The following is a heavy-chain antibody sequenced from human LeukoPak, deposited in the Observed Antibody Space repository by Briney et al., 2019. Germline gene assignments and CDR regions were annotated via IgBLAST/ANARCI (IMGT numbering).Heavy chain of an antibody. CDR1: GGSVSSYY. CDR2: IFYSGST. D-gene: IGHD5-24*01. V-gene: IGHV4-59*02. CDR3: VRGADDYHSANFDF. Sequence: SETLSLTCNVSGGSVSSYYWNWIRQPPGKGLEWIGYIFYSGSTGYNPSLRSRVTISADTSKNQFSLKLSSVTSADTAVYYCVRGADDYHSANFDFWGQGTLVTVSS. J-gene: IGHJ4*02.